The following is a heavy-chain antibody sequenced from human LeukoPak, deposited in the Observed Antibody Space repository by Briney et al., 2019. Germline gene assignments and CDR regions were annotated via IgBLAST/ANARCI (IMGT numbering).Heavy chain of an antibody. Sequence: GGSPRLSCAASGFTFSSYSMTWVRQAPGKGLEWVSSISSRGNYIYYADSVRGPFTISRDNAKNSLYLQMNSLRAEDTAVYYCAKVRWGSDNALDSWGQGTLVTGSS. CDR1: GFTFSSYS. V-gene: IGHV3-21*01. CDR3: AKVRWGSDNALDS. J-gene: IGHJ4*02. D-gene: IGHD3-16*01. CDR2: ISSRGNYI.